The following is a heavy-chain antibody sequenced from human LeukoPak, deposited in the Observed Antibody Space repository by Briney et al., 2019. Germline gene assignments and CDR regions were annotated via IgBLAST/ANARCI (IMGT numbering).Heavy chain of an antibody. Sequence: GGSLRLSCAASGFTFTDYYMSWIRQAPGKGLEWVSYITNSGTTIYYADSMKGRFTISRDNAKNSLYLQMNSLRAEDTAVYYCARGPNAVSYYGSGSYYMNYWGQGTLVTVSS. V-gene: IGHV3-11*01. D-gene: IGHD3-10*01. CDR1: GFTFTDYY. CDR3: ARGPNAVSYYGSGSYYMNY. CDR2: ITNSGTTI. J-gene: IGHJ4*02.